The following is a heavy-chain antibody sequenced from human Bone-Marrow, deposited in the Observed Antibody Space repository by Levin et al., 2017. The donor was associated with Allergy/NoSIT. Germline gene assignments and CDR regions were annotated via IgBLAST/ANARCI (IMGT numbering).Heavy chain of an antibody. Sequence: NASETLSLTCTVSGGSISSNDYYWNWIRQHPGKGLEWIGFMYYSGSTEYNPSLKSRVTISVDTSKNQFSLKVNSVTAADTAVYYCARGTLVSPATAPDYWGQGILVSVSS. CDR1: GGSISSNDYY. D-gene: IGHD4/OR15-4a*01. V-gene: IGHV4-31*03. J-gene: IGHJ4*02. CDR3: ARGTLVSPATAPDY. CDR2: MYYSGST.